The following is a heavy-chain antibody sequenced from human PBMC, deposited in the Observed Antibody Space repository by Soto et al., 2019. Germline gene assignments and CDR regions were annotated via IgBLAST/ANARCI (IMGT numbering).Heavy chain of an antibody. J-gene: IGHJ3*02. CDR1: GSTFSSDG. D-gene: IGHD5-18*01. CDR3: ARPAMVRLGPLDI. Sequence: PGGSLRLSCAASGSTFSSDGMHWVRQAPGKGLVWVSRINSDGSGTSYADSVKGRFTISRDNAKNTLYLQMNSLRAEDTAVYYCARPAMVRLGPLDISGQGTMVTVSS. CDR2: INSDGSGT. V-gene: IGHV3-74*01.